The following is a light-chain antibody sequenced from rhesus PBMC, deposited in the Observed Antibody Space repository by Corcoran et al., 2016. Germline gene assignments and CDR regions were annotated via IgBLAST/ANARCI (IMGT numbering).Light chain of an antibody. V-gene: IGKV1-22*01. J-gene: IGKJ4*01. CDR2: RAS. CDR3: QQYIRSPLT. Sequence: DIQMTQSPSSLSASVGDTVTISCRASQRVMNWLAWYQQKPGKAPKLLIYRASQLQSGVPSRFSGGGSGTDFTLTISSLQSEDFATYFCQQYIRSPLTFGGGTKV. CDR1: QRVMNW.